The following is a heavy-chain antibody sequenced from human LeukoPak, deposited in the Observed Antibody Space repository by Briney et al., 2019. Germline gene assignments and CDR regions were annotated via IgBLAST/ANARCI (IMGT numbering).Heavy chain of an antibody. V-gene: IGHV3-30-3*01. Sequence: GGPLRLSCAASGFTFSSYAMHWVRQAPGKGLEWVAVISYDGSNKYYADSVKGRFTISRDNSKNTLYLQMNSLRAEDTAVYYCARDLVVTATNPGRVYYYYGMDVWGQGTTVTVSS. CDR3: ARDLVVTATNPGRVYYYYGMDV. CDR2: ISYDGSNK. CDR1: GFTFSSYA. J-gene: IGHJ6*02. D-gene: IGHD2-21*02.